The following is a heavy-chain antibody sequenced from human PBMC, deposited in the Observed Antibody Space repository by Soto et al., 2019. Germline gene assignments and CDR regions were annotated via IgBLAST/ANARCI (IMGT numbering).Heavy chain of an antibody. CDR3: ARSLDY. CDR2: IKQDGSEK. Sequence: GSLRLTCAASGXTVSSYCMDWVRQAPGKGLELVANIKQDGSEKHYVDSVKGRFTISRDNAKNSLYMQMSSLTAEDSALYYCARSLDYWGQGTLGTVS. CDR1: GXTVSSYC. V-gene: IGHV3-7*01. J-gene: IGHJ4*02.